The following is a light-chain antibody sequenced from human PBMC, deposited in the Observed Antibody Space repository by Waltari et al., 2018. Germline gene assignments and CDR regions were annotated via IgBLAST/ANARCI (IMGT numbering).Light chain of an antibody. CDR3: QQFYTTPYT. Sequence: DIVMTQSPDSLAVSLGERATINCKSSQSVLNSSNKKNPLGWYQQKPGQPPKLLIYWASTRESGVPDRFSGSGSGTDFNLTISSLQAEDVAVYYCQQFYTTPYTFGQGTKLEIK. CDR1: QSVLNSSNKKNP. J-gene: IGKJ2*01. V-gene: IGKV4-1*01. CDR2: WAS.